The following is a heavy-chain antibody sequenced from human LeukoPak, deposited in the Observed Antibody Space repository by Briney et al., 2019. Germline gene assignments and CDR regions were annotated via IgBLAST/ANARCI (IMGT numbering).Heavy chain of an antibody. CDR3: AGHHPRNTVDF. D-gene: IGHD2-8*02. CDR1: GGSISSCY. Sequence: SETLSLTCTVSGGSISSCYWSWVRQPPGKGLEWIAYISDIGSINYNPSLKSRVTISLDTSKNQFSLKLSSVTAADTAVYYCAGHHPRNTVDFWGQGTLVTVSS. V-gene: IGHV4-59*08. CDR2: ISDIGSI. J-gene: IGHJ4*02.